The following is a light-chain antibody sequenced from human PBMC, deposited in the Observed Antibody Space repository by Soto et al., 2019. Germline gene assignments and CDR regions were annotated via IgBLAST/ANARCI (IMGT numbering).Light chain of an antibody. CDR1: SSNIENNY. CDR2: DNN. CDR3: GTWDSSLSSGV. J-gene: IGLJ3*02. V-gene: IGLV1-51*01. Sequence: QSVLTQPPSVSAAPRQKVTISCSGSSSNIENNYVSWYQQLPGTAPKLLIYDNNKRPSGIPDRFSGSKSGTSATLGITGLQTGDEADYYCGTWDSSLSSGVFGGGTKLTVL.